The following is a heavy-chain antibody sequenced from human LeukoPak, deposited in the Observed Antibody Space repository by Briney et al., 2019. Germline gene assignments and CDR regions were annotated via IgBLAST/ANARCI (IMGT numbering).Heavy chain of an antibody. V-gene: IGHV4-34*01. CDR2: INHSGST. CDR3: ARGRGAFGSSSWYRDTWEGQYFDY. CDR1: GGSFSGYY. J-gene: IGHJ4*02. Sequence: PSETLSLTCAVYGGSFSGYYWSWIRQPPGKGLEWIGEINHSGSTNYNPSLKSRVTISVDTSKNQFSLKLSSVTAADTAVYYCARGRGAFGSSSWYRDTWEGQYFDYWGQGTLVTVSS. D-gene: IGHD6-13*01.